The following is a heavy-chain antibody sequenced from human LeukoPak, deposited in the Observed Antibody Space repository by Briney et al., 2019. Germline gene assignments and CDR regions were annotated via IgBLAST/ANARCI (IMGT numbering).Heavy chain of an antibody. Sequence: QPGGSLRLSCAASGFTFSSYEMNLVRQAPGKGLEWVSYISSSGSTIYYADSVKGRFTISRDNAKNSLYLQMNSLRAEDTAVYYCARDVDSSSLMFGYYYYMDVWGKGTTVTVSS. CDR3: ARDVDSSSLMFGYYYYMDV. D-gene: IGHD6-13*01. V-gene: IGHV3-48*03. CDR2: ISSSGSTI. CDR1: GFTFSSYE. J-gene: IGHJ6*03.